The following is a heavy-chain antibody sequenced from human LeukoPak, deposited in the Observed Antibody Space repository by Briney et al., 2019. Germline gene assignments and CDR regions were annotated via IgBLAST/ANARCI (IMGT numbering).Heavy chain of an antibody. CDR1: GGSINSYY. V-gene: IGHV4-59*01. CDR3: ARRAGGSPFDI. J-gene: IGHJ3*02. CDR2: IHYSGST. D-gene: IGHD3-10*01. Sequence: SETLSLTCIVPGGSINSYYWSWIRQPPGKGLEWIGYIHYSGSTNYNPSLSGPVTISLDTSKNQFSLRLSSVTAADTAIYYCARRAGGSPFDIWGQGTMVTVSS.